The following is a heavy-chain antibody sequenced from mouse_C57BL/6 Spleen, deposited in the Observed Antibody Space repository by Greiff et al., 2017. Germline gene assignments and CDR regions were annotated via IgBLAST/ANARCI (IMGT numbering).Heavy chain of an antibody. Sequence: EVQLQQSGPELVKPGASVKISCKASGYTFTDYYMNWVKQSHGKSLEWIGDINPNNGGTSYNQKFKGKATLTVDKSSSTAYMKLRSLTSEDSAVYYCARNSNYFDYWGQGTTLTVAS. CDR2: INPNNGGT. V-gene: IGHV1-26*01. D-gene: IGHD2-5*01. CDR1: GYTFTDYY. J-gene: IGHJ2*01. CDR3: ARNSNYFDY.